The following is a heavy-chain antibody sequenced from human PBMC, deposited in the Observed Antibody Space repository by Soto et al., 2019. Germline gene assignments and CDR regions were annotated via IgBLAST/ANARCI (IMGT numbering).Heavy chain of an antibody. CDR1: GYTFTSYD. CDR2: MNPNSGNT. CDR3: ARGTIKIFGVVITHDAFDI. Sequence: QVQLVQSGAEVKKPGASGKVSCKASGYTFTSYDINWVRQATGQGLEWMGWMNPNSGNTGYAQKFQGRVTMTRNTSISTAYMELSSLRSEDTAVYYCARGTIKIFGVVITHDAFDIWGQGTMVTVSS. D-gene: IGHD3-3*01. V-gene: IGHV1-8*01. J-gene: IGHJ3*02.